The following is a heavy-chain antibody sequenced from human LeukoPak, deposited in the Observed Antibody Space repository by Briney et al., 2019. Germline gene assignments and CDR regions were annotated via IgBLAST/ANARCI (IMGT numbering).Heavy chain of an antibody. D-gene: IGHD1-26*01. CDR3: ARDKWELRGGGDYYYGMDV. CDR2: INPSGGST. V-gene: IGHV1-46*01. Sequence: ASVKVYCKASGYTFTRYYMHWVRQAPGQGLEWMGIINPSGGSTSYAQKFQGRVTMTRDTSTSTVYMELSSLRSEDTAVYYCARDKWELRGGGDYYYGMDVWGQGTTVTVSS. CDR1: GYTFTRYY. J-gene: IGHJ6*02.